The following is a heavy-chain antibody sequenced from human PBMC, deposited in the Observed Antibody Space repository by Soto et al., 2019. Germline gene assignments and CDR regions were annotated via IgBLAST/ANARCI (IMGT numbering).Heavy chain of an antibody. Sequence: QVQLVQSGAEVKKPGSSVKVSCKASGGTFSSYAISWVRQAPGQGLEWMGGIIPIFGTANYAQKFQGRVTITADESTSTAYRWLSSRRSEDTAVYYCGRGDSGSYLGWFDPWGQGTLFTVSS. CDR3: GRGDSGSYLGWFDP. J-gene: IGHJ5*02. V-gene: IGHV1-69*12. CDR2: IIPIFGTA. D-gene: IGHD1-26*01. CDR1: GGTFSSYA.